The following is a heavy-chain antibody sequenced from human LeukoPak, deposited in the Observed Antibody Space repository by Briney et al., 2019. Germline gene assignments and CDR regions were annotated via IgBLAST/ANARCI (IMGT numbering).Heavy chain of an antibody. J-gene: IGHJ4*02. CDR2: VDGGGGGT. CDR3: AKGSYYDSSGSFYFDY. D-gene: IGHD3-22*01. CDR1: GFTLSSYA. Sequence: GGSLRLSCAASGFTLSSYAMTWVRQAPGRGLEWVSSVDGGGGGTYYADSVKGRFTISRDNSKNTLYVQVNSLGTEDTAAYYCAKGSYYDSSGSFYFDYWGQGTLVTVSS. V-gene: IGHV3-23*01.